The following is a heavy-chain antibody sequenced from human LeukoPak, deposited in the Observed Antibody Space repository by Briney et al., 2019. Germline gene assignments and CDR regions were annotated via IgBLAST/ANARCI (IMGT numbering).Heavy chain of an antibody. Sequence: SETLSLTCAFYGGSFIVYYCSWIRQPPGKGREWIGEINHSGSTNYNPSLKSRVTISVDTSKNQFSLKLSSVTAADTAVYYCAREGSSGWTFDYWGQGTLVTVSS. V-gene: IGHV4-34*01. CDR2: INHSGST. CDR1: GGSFIVYY. J-gene: IGHJ4*02. D-gene: IGHD6-19*01. CDR3: AREGSSGWTFDY.